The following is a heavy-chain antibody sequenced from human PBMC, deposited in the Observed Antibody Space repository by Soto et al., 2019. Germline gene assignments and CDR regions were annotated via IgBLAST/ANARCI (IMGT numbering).Heavy chain of an antibody. CDR1: GGSVSSGGYF. J-gene: IGHJ4*02. CDR3: ARGSDVDNVDS. V-gene: IGHV4-30-4*01. CDR2: IYNTVST. D-gene: IGHD5-12*01. Sequence: QVQLQESGPGLVEPSQTLSLTCTVSGGSVSSGGYFWSWIRQSPGKGLEWSGHIYNTVSTYGNPSPKSRLTLSVDTAKNRFSLKLSSVTAAETAVYFCARGSDVDNVDSWGQGTLVTVSS.